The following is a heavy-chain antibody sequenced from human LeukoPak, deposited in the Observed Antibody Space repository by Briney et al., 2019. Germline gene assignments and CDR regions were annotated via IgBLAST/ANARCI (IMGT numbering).Heavy chain of an antibody. D-gene: IGHD6-13*01. CDR2: IDPSDSYT. J-gene: IGHJ4*02. V-gene: IGHV5-10-1*01. CDR3: ASEIAAAGRGFDY. CDR1: GYRFTSYW. Sequence: GESLQISCKGSGYRFTSYWISWVRQMPGKGLEWMGRIDPSDSYTNYSPSFQGHVTISADKSISTAYLQWSSLKASDTAMYYCASEIAAAGRGFDYWGQGTLVTVSS.